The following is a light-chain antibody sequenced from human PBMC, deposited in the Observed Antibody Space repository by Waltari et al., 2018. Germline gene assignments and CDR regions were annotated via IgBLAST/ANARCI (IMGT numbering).Light chain of an antibody. CDR2: WAS. V-gene: IGKV4-1*01. J-gene: IGKJ1*01. CDR3: QQYYSYPRT. CDR1: QNLLYNSDNKNY. Sequence: DIVMTQSPDSLAVSLGERVTINCRSSQNLLYNSDNKNYLAWFQQKPGQPPKLLIYWASTRESGVPDRFSGSGSGTDFTLTISCLQSEDFATYYCQQYYSYPRTFGQGTKVEIK.